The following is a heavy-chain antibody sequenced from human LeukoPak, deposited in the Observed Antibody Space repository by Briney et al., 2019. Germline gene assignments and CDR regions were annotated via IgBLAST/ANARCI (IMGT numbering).Heavy chain of an antibody. CDR1: GYTFTSYG. CDR3: ARVRKPSSSWYFDY. CDR2: ISAYNGNT. D-gene: IGHD6-13*01. J-gene: IGHJ4*02. V-gene: IGHV1-18*01. Sequence: GASVKVSCKASGYTFTSYGISWVRQAPGQGLEWMGWISAYNGNTNYAQKFQGRVTMTRDTSISTAYMELSRLRSDDTAVYYCARVRKPSSSWYFDYWGQGTLVTVSS.